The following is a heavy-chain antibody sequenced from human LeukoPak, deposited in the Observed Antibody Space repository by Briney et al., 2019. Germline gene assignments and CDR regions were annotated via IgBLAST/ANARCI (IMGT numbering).Heavy chain of an antibody. J-gene: IGHJ4*01. V-gene: IGHV4-30-2*01. D-gene: IGHD2-15*01. CDR1: GGSISSGGYS. CDR3: AREGGTHCSGGSCYPY. Sequence: SQTLSLTCAVSGGSISSGGYSWSWIRQPPGKGLEWIGYIYHSGSTYYNPSLKSRVTISVDRSKNQFSLKLSSVTAADTAVYYCAREGGTHCSGGSCYPYWGRNPGHRLL. CDR2: IYHSGST.